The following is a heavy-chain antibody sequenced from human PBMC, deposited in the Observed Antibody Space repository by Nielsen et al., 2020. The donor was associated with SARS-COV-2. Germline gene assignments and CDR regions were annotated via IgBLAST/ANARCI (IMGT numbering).Heavy chain of an antibody. CDR2: INTNTGNP. CDR3: ARNLLRFHLYYYYGMDV. J-gene: IGHJ6*02. D-gene: IGHD3-3*01. Sequence: ASVKVPCKASGYTFTSYAMNWVRQAPGQGLEWMGWINTNTGNPTYAQGFTGRFVFSLDTSVSTAYLQISSLKAEDTAVYYCARNLLRFHLYYYYGMDVWGQGTTVTVSS. CDR1: GYTFTSYA. V-gene: IGHV7-4-1*02.